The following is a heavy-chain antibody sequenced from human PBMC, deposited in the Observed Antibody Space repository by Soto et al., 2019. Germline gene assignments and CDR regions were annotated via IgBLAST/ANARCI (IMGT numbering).Heavy chain of an antibody. CDR1: GFPFSSYA. D-gene: IGHD1-26*01. Sequence: HPGGSLRLSCAASGFPFSSYAMSWVRQAPGKGLEWVSAISGSGGSTYYADSVKGRFTISRDNSKNTLYLQMNSLRAEDTAVYYCAKADSGYYYGMDVWGQGTTVTVSS. CDR3: AKADSGYYYGMDV. V-gene: IGHV3-23*01. CDR2: ISGSGGST. J-gene: IGHJ6*02.